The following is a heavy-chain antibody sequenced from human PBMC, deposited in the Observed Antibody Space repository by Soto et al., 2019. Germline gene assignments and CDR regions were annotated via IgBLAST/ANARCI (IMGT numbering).Heavy chain of an antibody. D-gene: IGHD6-6*01. CDR1: GFTFSSYS. CDR2: ISSSSSYI. V-gene: IGHV3-21*01. CDR3: AREMSGISSGGVDY. J-gene: IGHJ4*02. Sequence: EVQLVESGGGLVKPGGSLRLSCAASGFTFSSYSMNWVRQAPGKGLEWVSSISSSSSYIYYADSVKGRFTISRYNAKNSLYLQMNSLRAEDTAVYYCAREMSGISSGGVDYWGQGTLVTVSS.